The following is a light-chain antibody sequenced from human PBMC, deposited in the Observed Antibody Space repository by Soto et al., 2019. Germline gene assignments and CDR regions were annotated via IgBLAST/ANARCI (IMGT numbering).Light chain of an antibody. Sequence: VLTQSPGTLSLSPGETATLSCRASQAVDSKFLAWYQQNPGQAPRLIMFGVSGRATGVPARFSGGVSGTDFTLTIRSLEPEDFAVYYCQLYGISVPVTFGQGTRLQI. CDR1: QAVDSKF. J-gene: IGKJ5*01. CDR3: QLYGISVPVT. CDR2: GVS. V-gene: IGKV3-20*01.